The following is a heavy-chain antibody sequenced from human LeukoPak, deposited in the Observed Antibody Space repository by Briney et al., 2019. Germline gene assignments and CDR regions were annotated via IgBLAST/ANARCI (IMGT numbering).Heavy chain of an antibody. J-gene: IGHJ4*02. CDR2: IYSGGRT. D-gene: IGHD3-3*01. CDR1: GFTVSSNY. CDR3: ASGHYDFWSGYYGGFDY. V-gene: IGHV3-66*02. Sequence: PGGSLRPSCAASGFTVSSNYMSWVRQAPGKGLEWGSVIYSGGRTYYADPAKGRFTISRDNSKNTLYLQMNSLRVEDTAVYYCASGHYDFWSGYYGGFDYWGQGTLVTVSS.